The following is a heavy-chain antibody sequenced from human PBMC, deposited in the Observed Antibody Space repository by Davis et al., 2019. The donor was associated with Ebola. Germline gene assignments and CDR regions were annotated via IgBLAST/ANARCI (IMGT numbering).Heavy chain of an antibody. CDR1: GFTFSSYA. Sequence: GGSLRLSCAASGFTFSSYAMSWVRQAPGKGLEWVSSISSDSDYIYYADSAKGRFTISRDNAKNSLYLQMNSLRAEDTAVYYCAREKLDIVVVVAATLHGDDYYYYGMDVWGKGTTVTVSS. CDR2: ISSDSDYI. V-gene: IGHV3-21*01. D-gene: IGHD2-15*01. CDR3: AREKLDIVVVVAATLHGDDYYYYGMDV. J-gene: IGHJ6*04.